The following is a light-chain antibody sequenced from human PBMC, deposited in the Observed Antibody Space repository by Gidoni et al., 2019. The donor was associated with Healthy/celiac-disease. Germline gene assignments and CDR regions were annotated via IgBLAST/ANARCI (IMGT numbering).Light chain of an antibody. Sequence: DIQMTQSPSTLSASVGDRVTITCRASQSISSWLAWYQQKPGKAPKLLIYKASSLESGVPSRFSGSGSGTEFTLTISSLKPDDFATYYCQQYNSKAYTFDQGTKLEIK. CDR3: QQYNSKAYT. CDR1: QSISSW. V-gene: IGKV1-5*03. CDR2: KAS. J-gene: IGKJ2*01.